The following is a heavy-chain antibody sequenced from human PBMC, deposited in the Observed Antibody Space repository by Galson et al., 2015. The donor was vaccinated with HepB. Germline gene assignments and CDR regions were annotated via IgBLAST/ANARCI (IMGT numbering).Heavy chain of an antibody. CDR2: INGRGSTR. CDR1: EFTFSSYW. D-gene: IGHD3-16*01. CDR3: VKEGSWFGGDWFDP. Sequence: SLRLSCAGSEFTFSSYWMNWVRQAPGKGLEWVSGINGRGSTRSYSDAVKGRFSISRDNSKDTVFLQMDNLRAEDTAVYYCVKEGSWFGGDWFDPWGQGALVTVS. V-gene: IGHV3-23*01. J-gene: IGHJ5*02.